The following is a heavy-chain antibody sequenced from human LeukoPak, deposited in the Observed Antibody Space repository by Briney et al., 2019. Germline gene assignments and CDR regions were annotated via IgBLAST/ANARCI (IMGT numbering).Heavy chain of an antibody. V-gene: IGHV3-23*01. CDR1: GFTFSSYW. CDR3: ANSIVGYFDY. CDR2: ISGSGGST. J-gene: IGHJ4*02. D-gene: IGHD2-15*01. Sequence: GGSLRLSCAASGFTFSSYWMSWVRQAPGKGLEWVSAISGSGGSTYYADSVKGRFTISRDNSKNTLYLQMNSLRAEDAAVYYCANSIVGYFDYWGQGTLVTVSS.